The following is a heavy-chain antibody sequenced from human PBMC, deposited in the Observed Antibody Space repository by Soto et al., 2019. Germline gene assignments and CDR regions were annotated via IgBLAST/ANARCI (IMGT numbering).Heavy chain of an antibody. V-gene: IGHV3-30*04. CDR2: ISYDGSNA. D-gene: IGHD3-10*01. CDR1: GFSFSTYA. Sequence: GGSLRLSCTASGFSFSTYAMYWVRQAPGKGLEWVAIISYDGSNAQYADSVKGRFTVARDNPKNTLYLQMHSLTAEDTAVYYCARDWGGFGELLLNSYDALDLWGQGKLVTVS. J-gene: IGHJ3*01. CDR3: ARDWGGFGELLLNSYDALDL.